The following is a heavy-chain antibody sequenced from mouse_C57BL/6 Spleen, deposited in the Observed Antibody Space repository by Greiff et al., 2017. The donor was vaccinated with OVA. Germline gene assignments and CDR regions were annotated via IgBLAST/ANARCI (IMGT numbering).Heavy chain of an antibody. CDR2: IYPGKSAT. J-gene: IGHJ2*01. Sequence: VQLKGSGTVLARPGASVKMSGKTSGYKFTSYWMHGVNRRPGKGREWMGAIYPGKSATSYNQKFKGKANLTAVTSASTAYMELSSLTNEDSAVYYCTRVRDFDDWGQGTTLTVSS. V-gene: IGHV1-5*01. CDR1: GYKFTSYW. CDR3: TRVRDFDD.